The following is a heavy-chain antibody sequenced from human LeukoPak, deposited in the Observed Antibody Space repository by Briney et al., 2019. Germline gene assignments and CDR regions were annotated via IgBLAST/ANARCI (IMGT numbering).Heavy chain of an antibody. CDR1: GGSISSSSYY. D-gene: IGHD5-24*01. V-gene: IGHV4-39*07. J-gene: IGHJ3*02. CDR3: ARNLLEENAFDI. CDR2: IYYSGST. Sequence: PSETLSLTCTVSGGSISSSSYYWGWIRQPPGKGLEWIGSIYYSGSTYYNPSLKSRVTISVDTSKNQFSLKLSSVTAADTAVYYCARNLLEENAFDIWGQGTMVTVSS.